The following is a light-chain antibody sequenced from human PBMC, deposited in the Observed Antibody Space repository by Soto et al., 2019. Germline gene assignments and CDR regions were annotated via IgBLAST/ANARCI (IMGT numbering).Light chain of an antibody. J-gene: IGKJ1*01. CDR3: QQYGSSPFWT. Sequence: EIVLTQSPGPLSLSPGERATLSCRASQSVSSSYLAWYQQKPGQAPRLLISGASSRATGIPDRFSGSGSGKDFALAISRLEHGDFAVYYCQQYGSSPFWTFGQGTKVEIK. V-gene: IGKV3-20*01. CDR2: GAS. CDR1: QSVSSSY.